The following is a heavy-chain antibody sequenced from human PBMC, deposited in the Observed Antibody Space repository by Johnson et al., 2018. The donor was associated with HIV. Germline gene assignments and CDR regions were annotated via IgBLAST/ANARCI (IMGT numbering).Heavy chain of an antibody. V-gene: IGHV3-30*03. D-gene: IGHD3-10*01. CDR1: GFTFSDYG. CDR3: ARDSTLDMVTAFDI. CDR2: ISYDGSNK. J-gene: IGHJ3*02. Sequence: QVQLVESGGGVVQPGGSLRLSCAASGFTFSDYGMHWVRQAPGKGLEWVAVISYDGSNKYYADSVKGRFTISRDNSKNTLYLQMNSLRAEDTAVYYCARDSTLDMVTAFDIWGQGTMVTVSS.